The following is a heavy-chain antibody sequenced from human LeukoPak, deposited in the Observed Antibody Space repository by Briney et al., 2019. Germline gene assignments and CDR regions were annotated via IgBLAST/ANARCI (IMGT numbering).Heavy chain of an antibody. CDR1: GGSFSGYY. V-gene: IGHV4-34*01. CDR3: ARRTRSSGWYLGGFDP. Sequence: SETLSLTCAVYGGSFSGYYWSGIRQPPGKGLEWIGEMNHSGCTNYNPSLKSRVTISVDTSKNQFSLKLSSVTAADTAVYYCARRTRSSGWYLGGFDPWAQGTLVTVSS. J-gene: IGHJ5*02. CDR2: MNHSGCT. D-gene: IGHD6-19*01.